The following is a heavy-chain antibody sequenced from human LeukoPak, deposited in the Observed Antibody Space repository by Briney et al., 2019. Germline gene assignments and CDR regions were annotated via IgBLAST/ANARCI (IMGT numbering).Heavy chain of an antibody. J-gene: IGHJ4*02. CDR3: ARGSRIAVAGTPFDY. CDR1: VDSFSLYH. CDR2: IYYSGST. V-gene: IGHV4-59*13. D-gene: IGHD6-19*01. Sequence: SEPLSLTCSVSVDSFSLYHWSWTPGPTGKAVEWLGYIYYSGSTNYNPSLKSRVTVSVDTSKNQFSLKLSSVTAADTAVYYCARGSRIAVAGTPFDYWGQGTLVTVSS.